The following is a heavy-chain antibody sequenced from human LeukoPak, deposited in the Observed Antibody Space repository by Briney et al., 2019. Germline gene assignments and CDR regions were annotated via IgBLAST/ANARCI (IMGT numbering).Heavy chain of an antibody. CDR1: GVSINTYY. Sequence: SETLSLTCSVSGVSINTYYWSWIRQPPGKGLEWIGYIHYSGGTKYNPSLKSRVAMSVDTSKSQFSLKLSSVTAADTAVYYCATDNSYGSGSYYTWGQGTLVTVSS. V-gene: IGHV4-59*01. D-gene: IGHD3-10*01. CDR3: ATDNSYGSGSYYT. CDR2: IHYSGGT. J-gene: IGHJ4*02.